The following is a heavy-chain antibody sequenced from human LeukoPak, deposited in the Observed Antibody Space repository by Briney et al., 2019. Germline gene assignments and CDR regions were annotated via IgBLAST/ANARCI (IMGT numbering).Heavy chain of an antibody. CDR3: ARDWYGSGALGILHYGMDV. V-gene: IGHV4-31*11. Sequence: TSETLSLTCAVYGGSFSGYYWSWIRQHPGKGLEWIGYIYYSGSTYYNPSLKSRVTISVDTSKNQFSLKLSSVTAADTAVYYCARDWYGSGALGILHYGMDVWGQGTTVTVSS. CDR2: IYYSGST. J-gene: IGHJ6*02. D-gene: IGHD3-10*01. CDR1: GGSFSGYY.